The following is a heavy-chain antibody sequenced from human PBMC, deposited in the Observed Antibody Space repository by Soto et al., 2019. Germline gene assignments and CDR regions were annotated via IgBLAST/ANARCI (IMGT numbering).Heavy chain of an antibody. Sequence: SETLSLTCTVSGGSISSYYWSWIRQPPGKGLEWIGYIYYSGSTNYNPSLKSRVTISVDTSKNQFSLKLSSVTAADTAVYYCARGRNNWKTYYYGMDVWGQGTTVTVSS. V-gene: IGHV4-59*01. CDR1: GGSISSYY. J-gene: IGHJ6*02. CDR2: IYYSGST. CDR3: ARGRNNWKTYYYGMDV. D-gene: IGHD1-20*01.